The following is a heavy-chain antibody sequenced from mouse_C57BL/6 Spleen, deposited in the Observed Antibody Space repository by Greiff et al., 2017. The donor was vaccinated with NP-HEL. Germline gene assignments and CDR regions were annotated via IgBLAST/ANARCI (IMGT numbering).Heavy chain of an antibody. V-gene: IGHV1-82*01. CDR3: PRAAHFDD. CDR1: GYAFSSSW. CDR2: ICPGDGAI. Sequence: VQLQQSGPELVKPGASVKISCKASGYAFSSSWMNWVRQRPGKGLEWIGWICPGDGAINYNGKLKGKATLTADKSSITVFMQITSLTSEDSAVYFCPRAAHFDDWGKGTTLTVSS. J-gene: IGHJ1*03.